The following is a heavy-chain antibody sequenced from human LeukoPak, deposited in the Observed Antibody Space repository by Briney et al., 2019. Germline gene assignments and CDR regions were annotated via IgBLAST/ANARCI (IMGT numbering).Heavy chain of an antibody. V-gene: IGHV3-30-3*01. J-gene: IGHJ1*01. CDR1: RWSFSSYA. CDR2: ISYDGSNK. CDR3: ARPVAGQVF. D-gene: IGHD6-19*01. Sequence: PGGSLRLSCAASRWSFSSYAMHWVRQAPGKGLEWVAVISYDGSNKYYADSVKGRFTISRDNSKNTLYLQMNSLRAEDTAVYYCARPVAGQVFWGQGMLVTVSS.